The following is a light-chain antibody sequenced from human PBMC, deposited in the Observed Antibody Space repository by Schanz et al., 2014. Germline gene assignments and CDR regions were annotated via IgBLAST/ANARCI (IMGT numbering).Light chain of an antibody. V-gene: IGLV2-8*01. CDR3: SSYAGNNNPVV. CDR1: STDVGSYIY. CDR2: EVS. J-gene: IGLJ2*01. Sequence: QSALTQPPSASGSPGQSVTMSCTGTSTDVGSYIYVSWYQQLSGKAPKLLIYEVSERPSGVPDRFSGSKSGNTASLTVSGLQPEDEGDYYCSSYAGNNNPVVFGGGTKLTVL.